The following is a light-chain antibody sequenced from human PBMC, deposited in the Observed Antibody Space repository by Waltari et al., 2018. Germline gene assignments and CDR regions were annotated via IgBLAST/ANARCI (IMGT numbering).Light chain of an antibody. J-gene: IGLJ3*02. CDR3: SSYAGSNHLV. V-gene: IGLV2-8*01. CDR1: SSDVGGYNY. Sequence: QSALTQPPSASGSPGQPVTISCTGTSSDVGGYNYVSWYQHHPGKAPKLMVYEVNKRPSGVPDRFSGSKSGNTASLTVSGLQAEDESDYYCSSYAGSNHLVFGGGTKLTVL. CDR2: EVN.